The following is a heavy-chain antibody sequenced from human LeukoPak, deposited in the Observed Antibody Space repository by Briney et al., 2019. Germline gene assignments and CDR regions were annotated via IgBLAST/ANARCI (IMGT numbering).Heavy chain of an antibody. CDR1: GFTFRSYT. Sequence: GGSLRLSCAASGFTFRSYTMHWVRQAPGKGLEWAALISFDGRDKYNADSVKGRFTISRDNSRNTLYLQMNSLRIEDTAVYYCAGMVRGSRDYWGQGTLVTVSS. CDR3: AGMVRGSRDY. D-gene: IGHD3-10*01. V-gene: IGHV3-30*01. J-gene: IGHJ4*02. CDR2: ISFDGRDK.